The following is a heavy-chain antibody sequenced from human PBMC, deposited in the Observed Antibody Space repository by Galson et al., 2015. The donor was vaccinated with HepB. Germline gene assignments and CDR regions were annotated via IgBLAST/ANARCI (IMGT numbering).Heavy chain of an antibody. D-gene: IGHD5-12*01. CDR1: GFTFSSYA. CDR2: ISGSGGST. V-gene: IGHV3-23*01. Sequence: SLRLSCAASGFTFSSYAMSWVRQAPGKGLEWVSAISGSGGSTYYADSVKGRFTISRDNSKNTLYLQMNSLRAEDTAVYYCAKAPTVYSGYDSGIDYWGQGTLVTVSS. CDR3: AKAPTVYSGYDSGIDY. J-gene: IGHJ4*02.